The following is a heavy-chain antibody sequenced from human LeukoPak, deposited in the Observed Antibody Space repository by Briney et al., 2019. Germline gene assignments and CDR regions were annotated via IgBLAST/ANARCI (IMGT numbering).Heavy chain of an antibody. D-gene: IGHD3-22*01. CDR2: IRDKGHGETA. V-gene: IGHV3-15*01. CDR3: VRTDHYYSCGFS. CDR1: GFTFSNDW. J-gene: IGHJ1*01. Sequence: GGSLRLSCVASGFTFSNDWMSWVRQAPGKGLEWVGRIRDKGHGETADYAASVKGRFTISRDDSKTTLYLQMNSLITEDTAVYYCVRTDHYYSCGFSWGQGTLVTVSS.